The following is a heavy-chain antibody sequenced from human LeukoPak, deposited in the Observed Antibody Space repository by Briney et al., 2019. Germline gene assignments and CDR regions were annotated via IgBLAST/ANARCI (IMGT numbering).Heavy chain of an antibody. CDR2: IYYSGST. D-gene: IGHD3-10*01. Sequence: SETLSLTCTVSGGSISSSSYYWGWIRQPPGKGLEWIGSIYYSGSTYYNPSLKSRVTISVDTSKNQFSLKLSSVTAADTAVYYCASGNMVRGVITYAFDIWGQGTMVTVSS. J-gene: IGHJ3*02. CDR1: GGSISSSSYY. CDR3: ASGNMVRGVITYAFDI. V-gene: IGHV4-39*07.